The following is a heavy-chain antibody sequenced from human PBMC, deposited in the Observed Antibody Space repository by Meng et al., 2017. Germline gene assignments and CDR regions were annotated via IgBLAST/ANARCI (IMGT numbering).Heavy chain of an antibody. Sequence: SETLSLTCTVSGGSISSSSYYWGWIRQPPGKGLEWIGSIYYSGSTYYNPSLKSRVTISVDTSKNQFSLKLSSVTAGDTAVYYFARATEGELDAFYILGQGTMVTVSS. CDR2: IYYSGST. CDR1: GGSISSSSYY. J-gene: IGHJ3*02. V-gene: IGHV4-39*07. D-gene: IGHD1-26*01. CDR3: ARATEGELDAFYI.